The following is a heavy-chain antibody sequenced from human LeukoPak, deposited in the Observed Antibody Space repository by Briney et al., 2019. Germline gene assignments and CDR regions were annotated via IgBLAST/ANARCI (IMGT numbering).Heavy chain of an antibody. Sequence: ASVKVSCKASGYTFTGYYMHWVRLAPGQGLEWMGWINPKSGGTNFAQQFQGRVTMTRDTSINTAYMELSRLRSDDTAVYYCAREATTDAFDIWGQGTMVTVSS. CDR1: GYTFTGYY. CDR3: AREATTDAFDI. J-gene: IGHJ3*02. V-gene: IGHV1-2*02. CDR2: INPKSGGT. D-gene: IGHD4-11*01.